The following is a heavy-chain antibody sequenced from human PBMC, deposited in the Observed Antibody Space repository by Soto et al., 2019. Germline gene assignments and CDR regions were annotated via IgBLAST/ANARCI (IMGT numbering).Heavy chain of an antibody. Sequence: GGSLRLSCAASGFTFSSYGMHWVRQAPGKGLEWVAVIWYDGSNKYYADSVKGRFTISRDNSKNTLYLQMNSLRAEDTAVYYCARDYEYDILTGYFYYYYGMDVWGQGTTVTVSS. CDR1: GFTFSSYG. J-gene: IGHJ6*02. CDR3: ARDYEYDILTGYFYYYYGMDV. D-gene: IGHD3-9*01. V-gene: IGHV3-33*01. CDR2: IWYDGSNK.